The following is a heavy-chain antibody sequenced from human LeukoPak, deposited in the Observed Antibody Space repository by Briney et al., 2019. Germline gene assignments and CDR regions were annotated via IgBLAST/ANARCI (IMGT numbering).Heavy chain of an antibody. V-gene: IGHV1-69*05. D-gene: IGHD3-22*01. J-gene: IGHJ4*02. CDR3: ARGGITTSYYFDY. Sequence: SVKVSCKASGGTFSSYAISWVRQAPGQGLEWMGGIIPTFGTANYAQKFQGRVTITTDESTSTAYMVLSSLRSEDTAVYYCARGGITTSYYFDYWGQGTLVTVSS. CDR1: GGTFSSYA. CDR2: IIPTFGTA.